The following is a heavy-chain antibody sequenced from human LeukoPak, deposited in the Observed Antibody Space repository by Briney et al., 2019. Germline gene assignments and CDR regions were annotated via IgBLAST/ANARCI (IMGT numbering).Heavy chain of an antibody. Sequence: GGSLRPSCAASGFTFSSYSMNWVRQAPGKGLEWVSSISSSSSYIYYADSVKGRFTISRDNAKNSLYLQMNSLRAEDTAVYYCARDVGTTGDTAMALFDYWGQGTLVTVSS. V-gene: IGHV3-21*01. CDR3: ARDVGTTGDTAMALFDY. CDR2: ISSSSSYI. J-gene: IGHJ4*02. D-gene: IGHD5-18*01. CDR1: GFTFSSYS.